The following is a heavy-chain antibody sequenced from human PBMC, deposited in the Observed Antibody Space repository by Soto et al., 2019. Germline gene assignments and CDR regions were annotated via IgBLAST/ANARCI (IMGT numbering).Heavy chain of an antibody. D-gene: IGHD2-2*01. J-gene: IGHJ6*02. CDR2: IYPGDSDT. CDR1: GYSFTSYW. V-gene: IGHV5-51*01. Sequence: GESLKISCKGSGYSFTSYWIGWVRQMPGKGLEWMGIIYPGDSDTRYSPSFQGQVTISADKSISTAYLQWSSLKASDTAMYYCARHRYCSSTSSYLSGMDVWGQGTTVTVS. CDR3: ARHRYCSSTSSYLSGMDV.